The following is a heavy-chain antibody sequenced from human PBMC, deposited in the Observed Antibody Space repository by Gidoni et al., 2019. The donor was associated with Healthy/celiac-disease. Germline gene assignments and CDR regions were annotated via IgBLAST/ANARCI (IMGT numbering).Heavy chain of an antibody. CDR3: ARGWGYGKKGFDY. J-gene: IGHJ4*02. V-gene: IGHV4-34*01. D-gene: IGHD4-17*01. CDR2: INHSGST. Sequence: QVQLQQWGAGLLKPSETLSLTCAVYGGSFSGYYWSWIRQPPGKGLEWIGEINHSGSTNYNPSLKSRVTISVDTSKNQFSLKLSSVTAADTAVYYCARGWGYGKKGFDYWGQGTLVTVSS. CDR1: GGSFSGYY.